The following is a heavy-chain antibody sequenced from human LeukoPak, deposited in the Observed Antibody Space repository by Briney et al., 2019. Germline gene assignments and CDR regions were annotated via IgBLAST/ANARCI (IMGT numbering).Heavy chain of an antibody. CDR3: ARRPHSSSDNNWFDP. CDR1: GYSFTSYW. V-gene: IGHV5-51*01. CDR2: IYPGDSDT. J-gene: IGHJ5*02. Sequence: GESLKISCKGSGYSFTSYWIGWVRQMPGKGLEWMGIIYPGDSDTRYSPSFQGQVTISADKSISTAYLQWSSPKASDTAMYYCARRPHSSSDNNWFDPWGQGTLVTVSS. D-gene: IGHD6-13*01.